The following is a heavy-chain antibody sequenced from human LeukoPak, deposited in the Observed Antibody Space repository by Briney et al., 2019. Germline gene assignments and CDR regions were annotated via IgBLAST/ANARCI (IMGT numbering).Heavy chain of an antibody. J-gene: IGHJ4*02. CDR1: GFTFSSYS. CDR2: ISSSSRFI. V-gene: IGHV3-21*01. CDR3: ARGARIVGATTSVDY. D-gene: IGHD1-26*01. Sequence: NPGGSLRLSCAASGFTFSSYSMNWVRQAPGKGREWFSSISSSSRFIYYADSVKGRFTSSRDNAKNSLYLQMNSLRAEDTAVYNCARGARIVGATTSVDYWGRGTLVTVSS.